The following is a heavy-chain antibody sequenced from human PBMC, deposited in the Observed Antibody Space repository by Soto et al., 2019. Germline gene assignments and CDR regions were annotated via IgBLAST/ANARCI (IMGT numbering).Heavy chain of an antibody. V-gene: IGHV3-11*01. Sequence: PGGSLRLSCAASGFTFSDYYMSWIRQAPGKGLEWVSYISSSGSTIYYADSVKGRFTISRDNAKNSLYLQMNSLRAEDTAVYYSARVLPPYDFWSGYYCDYWGQGTLVTVSS. CDR2: ISSSGSTI. CDR1: GFTFSDYY. D-gene: IGHD3-3*01. CDR3: ARVLPPYDFWSGYYCDY. J-gene: IGHJ4*02.